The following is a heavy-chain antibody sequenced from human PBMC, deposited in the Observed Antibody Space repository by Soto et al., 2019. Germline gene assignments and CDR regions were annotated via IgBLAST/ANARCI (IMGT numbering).Heavy chain of an antibody. Sequence: SETLSLTCTVSGGAISNTTYYWGWIRQPPGKRLEWIGSVSFSGSKYYNPSLKSRVTFSIDTSKTLISLKVRSMTAADTAVYYCAGGSTWQGRDWFDPWGQGTLVTVSS. J-gene: IGHJ5*02. CDR2: VSFSGSK. D-gene: IGHD6-13*01. CDR3: AGGSTWQGRDWFDP. CDR1: GGAISNTTYY. V-gene: IGHV4-39*01.